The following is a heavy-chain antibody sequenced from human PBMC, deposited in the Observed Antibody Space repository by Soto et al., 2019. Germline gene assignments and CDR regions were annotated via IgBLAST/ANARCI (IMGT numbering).Heavy chain of an antibody. J-gene: IGHJ4*02. Sequence: XGTLTLTCTVSGGSVTNSSYYWGWIRQSPGKGLEWIGSVYYRGRSYSKSSVKSRVTISVDTSKNRFSLSLNSVTASDTAVYFCVSQRTTVPTQAYFDYWGPGALVTVSS. V-gene: IGHV4-39*01. CDR2: VYYRGRS. CDR1: GGSVTNSSYY. D-gene: IGHD4-17*01. CDR3: VSQRTTVPTQAYFDY.